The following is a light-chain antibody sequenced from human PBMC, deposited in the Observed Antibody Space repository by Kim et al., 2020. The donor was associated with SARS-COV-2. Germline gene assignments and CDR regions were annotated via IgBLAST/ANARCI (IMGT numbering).Light chain of an antibody. J-gene: IGLJ2*01. V-gene: IGLV2-14*03. Sequence: QSALTQPASVSGSPGQSIAISCTGTSSDIGGYDYVSWYKQQSGKAPKLMIYDVSHRASGVSNRFSGSKSGNTASLTISGLQAEDEADYYCSSYSSSSTLVVFGGGTQLTVL. CDR1: SSDIGGYDY. CDR2: DVS. CDR3: SSYSSSSTLVV.